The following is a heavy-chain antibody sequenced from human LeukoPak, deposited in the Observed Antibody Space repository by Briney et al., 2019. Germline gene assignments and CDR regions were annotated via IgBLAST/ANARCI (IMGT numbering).Heavy chain of an antibody. D-gene: IGHD3-22*01. CDR2: ISAYNGNT. J-gene: IGHJ6*03. CDR3: ARSQSLHPDMIVVVISNDYYYYYMDV. CDR1: GYTFTSYG. V-gene: IGHV1-18*01. Sequence: GASVKVSCKASGYTFTSYGISWVRQAPGQGLEWMGWISAYNGNTNYAQKLQGRVTMTTDTSTSTAYMELRSLRSDDTAVYYCARSQSLHPDMIVVVISNDYYYYYMDVWGKGTTVTISS.